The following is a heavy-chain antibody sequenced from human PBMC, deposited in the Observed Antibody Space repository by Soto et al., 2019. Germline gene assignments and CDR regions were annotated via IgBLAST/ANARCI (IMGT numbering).Heavy chain of an antibody. CDR2: RSPDDSDI. CDR1: GYSFSDYW. J-gene: IGHJ3*02. Sequence: LKISCQASGYSFSDYWIGWVRQMPGKGLEWMVIRSPDDSDIIYSPSLQGRVTISADRSNSTAYLQWRSLKASDTAMYYCVRASNQFDWFPEAFDIWGQGTMVTVSS. V-gene: IGHV5-51*01. D-gene: IGHD3-9*01. CDR3: VRASNQFDWFPEAFDI.